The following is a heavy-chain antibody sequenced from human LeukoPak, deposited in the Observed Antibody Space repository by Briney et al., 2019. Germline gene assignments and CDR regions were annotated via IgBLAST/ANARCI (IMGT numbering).Heavy chain of an antibody. D-gene: IGHD2-15*01. V-gene: IGHV3-73*01. CDR3: RLYCSGGSCGDY. Sequence: PGGSLRLSCAASGFTFSGSAMHWVRQASGKGLEWVGRIRSKANSYATAYAASVKGRFTISRDDSKNTAYLQMNSLKTEDTAVYYCRLYCSGGSCGDYWGQGTLVTVSS. CDR1: GFTFSGSA. CDR2: IRSKANSYAT. J-gene: IGHJ4*02.